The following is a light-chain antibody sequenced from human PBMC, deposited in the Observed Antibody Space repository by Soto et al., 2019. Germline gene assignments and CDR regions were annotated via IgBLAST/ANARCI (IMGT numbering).Light chain of an antibody. Sequence: DIQLTQSPSTLSASVGDRVTITCRASQDIYSWVAWYQQKPGKAPKFLIYDASILQSGVPSRFSGSGSGTECTLTISSLQPDDFATYYCQRYNSNSRTFDQGTTVDFK. V-gene: IGKV1-5*01. CDR2: DAS. J-gene: IGKJ1*01. CDR1: QDIYSW. CDR3: QRYNSNSRT.